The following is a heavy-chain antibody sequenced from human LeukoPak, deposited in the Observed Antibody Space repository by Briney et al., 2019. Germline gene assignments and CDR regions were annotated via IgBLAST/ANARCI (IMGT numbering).Heavy chain of an antibody. CDR3: AKNSPKPAGTYFQH. J-gene: IGHJ1*01. Sequence: GGSLRLSCAASGFAFSSYTMTWVRLAPAPGKGLEWVSTITTSGATYYADSVKGRFTISRDNSKKTLYLQMNSLRAEDTAVYYCAKNSPKPAGTYFQHCGQGTLVTVSS. D-gene: IGHD2-2*01. CDR2: ITTSGAT. V-gene: IGHV3-23*01. CDR1: GFAFSSYT.